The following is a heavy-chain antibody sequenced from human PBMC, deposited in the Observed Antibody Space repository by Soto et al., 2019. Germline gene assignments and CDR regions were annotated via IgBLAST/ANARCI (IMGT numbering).Heavy chain of an antibody. CDR1: GGSITNSNYY. Sequence: SETLSLTCTVSGGSITNSNYYWGWIRQPPGQGLEWIGSLYYSGSTYYNPSLKSRVTVSVDTSKNQFSLKLRSVTAADTAVYYCARDKSGMDVWGQGTTVTVSS. V-gene: IGHV4-39*07. CDR3: ARDKSGMDV. CDR2: LYYSGST. J-gene: IGHJ6*02.